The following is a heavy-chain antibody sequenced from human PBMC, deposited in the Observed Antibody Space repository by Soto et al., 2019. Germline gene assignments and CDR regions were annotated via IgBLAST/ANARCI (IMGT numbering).Heavy chain of an antibody. CDR1: GFTFSSYA. CDR3: AKCVAFYGDYGMDV. J-gene: IGHJ6*02. Sequence: GGSLRLSCAASGFTFSSYAMSWVRQAPGKGLEWVSAISGSGGSTYYADSVKGRFTISRDNSKNTLYLQMNSLRAEDTAVYYCAKCVAFYGDYGMDVWGQGTTVTVSS. D-gene: IGHD4-17*01. V-gene: IGHV3-23*01. CDR2: ISGSGGST.